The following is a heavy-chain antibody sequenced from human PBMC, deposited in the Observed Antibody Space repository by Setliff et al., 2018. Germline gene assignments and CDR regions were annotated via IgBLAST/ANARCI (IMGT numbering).Heavy chain of an antibody. CDR1: GYTFSSYA. D-gene: IGHD4-4*01. Sequence: ASVKVSCKASGYTFSSYAMGWMRQAPGQRLEWMGWINTNTGNPSYAQDFTGRLVFSLDTPVSTAYLQISSLKAKDSAVYYCARASRFGTTVWKGDYYMDVWGKGTTVTVSS. CDR2: INTNTGNP. CDR3: ARASRFGTTVWKGDYYMDV. J-gene: IGHJ6*03. V-gene: IGHV7-4-1*02.